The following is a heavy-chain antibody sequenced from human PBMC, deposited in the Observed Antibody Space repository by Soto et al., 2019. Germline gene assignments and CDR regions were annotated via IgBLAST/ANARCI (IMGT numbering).Heavy chain of an antibody. CDR3: ARTVDYGDETGAFDI. CDR1: GGSISSSSYY. V-gene: IGHV4-39*01. J-gene: IGHJ3*02. D-gene: IGHD4-17*01. CDR2: IYYSGST. Sequence: SETLSLTCTVSGGSISSSSYYWGWIRQPPGKGLEWIGSIYYSGSTYYNPSLKSRVTISVDTSKNQFSLKLSSVTAADTAVYYCARTVDYGDETGAFDIWGQGTMVTVSS.